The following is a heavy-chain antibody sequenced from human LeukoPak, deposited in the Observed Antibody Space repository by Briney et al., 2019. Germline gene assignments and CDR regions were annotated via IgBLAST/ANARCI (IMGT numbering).Heavy chain of an antibody. Sequence: SETLSLTCTVSGGSISSSNYYWDWIRQPPGKGLEWIGSIYYSGSTYYNPSLKSRVAISVDTSKNQFSLKLSSVTAADTAVYYCARRTAAGRGDWGQGTLVAVSS. CDR3: ARRTAAGRGD. V-gene: IGHV4-39*01. CDR1: GGSISSSNYY. CDR2: IYYSGST. J-gene: IGHJ4*02. D-gene: IGHD6-13*01.